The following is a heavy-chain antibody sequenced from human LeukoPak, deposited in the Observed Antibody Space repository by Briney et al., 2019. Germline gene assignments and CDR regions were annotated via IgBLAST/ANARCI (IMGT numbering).Heavy chain of an antibody. CDR2: INSNGSTM. CDR1: GFTFTSYG. Sequence: GGSLRLSCAASGFTFTSYGMNWVRQAPGKGLVRVSCINSNGSTMYYADSVKGRFTISRDNAKNSLYLQMNSLRAEDTAIYYCARAAYMIRGVIMAPRFDYWGQGTLVTVSS. CDR3: ARAAYMIRGVIMAPRFDY. J-gene: IGHJ4*02. D-gene: IGHD3-10*01. V-gene: IGHV3-48*03.